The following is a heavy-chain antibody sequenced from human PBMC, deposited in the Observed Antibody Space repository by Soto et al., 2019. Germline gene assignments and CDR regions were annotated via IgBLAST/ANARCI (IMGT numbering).Heavy chain of an antibody. J-gene: IGHJ6*02. CDR2: INHSERT. CDR3: ARKALYSNYVGIYYYYYGMDV. V-gene: IGHV4-34*01. Sequence: QVQLQQWGAGLLKPSETLSLTCAVYGGSFSGYYWSWIRQPPGTGLEWNGEINHSERTNYHPSLKSRVAISVDTSKNQFSLKLSSVTAADTAVYYCARKALYSNYVGIYYYYYGMDVWGQGTTVTVSS. D-gene: IGHD4-4*01. CDR1: GGSFSGYY.